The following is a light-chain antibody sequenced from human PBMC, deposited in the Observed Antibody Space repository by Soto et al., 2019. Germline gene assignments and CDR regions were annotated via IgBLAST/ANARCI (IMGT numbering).Light chain of an antibody. V-gene: IGKV3-20*01. CDR3: QQYGSSIPIT. Sequence: IVLTQSPGTQSLSPGEMASLSGRAIQSVSGNYLAWYQQKPGQVPRLLLYGASSRAAGSPDRFSGSGSGTAFTLLISSMEAEDFAVYYCQQYGSSIPITFGQGTRLEV. CDR1: QSVSGNY. J-gene: IGKJ5*01. CDR2: GAS.